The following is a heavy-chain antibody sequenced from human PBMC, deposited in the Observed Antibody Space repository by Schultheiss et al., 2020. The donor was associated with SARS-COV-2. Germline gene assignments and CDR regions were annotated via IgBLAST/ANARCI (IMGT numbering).Heavy chain of an antibody. J-gene: IGHJ4*02. D-gene: IGHD2-2*01. CDR2: IYYSGST. CDR1: GGSISSGGYS. V-gene: IGHV4-61*08. CDR3: ARERVVPAAMPDY. Sequence: SQTLSLTCAVSGGSISSGGYSWSWIRQPPGKGLEWIGYIYYSGSTNYNPSLKSRVTISVDTSKNQFSLKLSSVTAADTAVYYCARERVVPAAMPDYWGQGTLVTVSS.